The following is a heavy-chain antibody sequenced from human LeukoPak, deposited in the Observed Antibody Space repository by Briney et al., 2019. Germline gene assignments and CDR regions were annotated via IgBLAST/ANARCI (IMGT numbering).Heavy chain of an antibody. D-gene: IGHD2-21*02. V-gene: IGHV3-20*04. CDR3: ARVPYCGGDCYSNWFDP. CDR1: GFTFDDYG. Sequence: PGGSLRLSCAASGFTFDDYGMSWVRQAPGKGLEWVSGINWNGGSTGYADSVKGRFTISRDNAKNSLYLQMNSLRAEDTALYYCARVPYCGGDCYSNWFDPWGQGTLVTVSS. CDR2: INWNGGST. J-gene: IGHJ5*02.